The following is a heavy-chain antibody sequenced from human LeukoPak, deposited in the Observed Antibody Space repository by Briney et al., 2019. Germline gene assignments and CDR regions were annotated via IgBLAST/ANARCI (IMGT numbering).Heavy chain of an antibody. Sequence: GGSLRLSCAASGFTFSSYAMSWVRQAPGEGLEWVSAISGSGGSTYYADSVKGRFTISRDNSKNTLYLQMNSLRAEDTAVYYCAKVVGATKTYFDYWGQGTLVTVSS. D-gene: IGHD1-26*01. CDR1: GFTFSSYA. CDR2: ISGSGGST. V-gene: IGHV3-23*01. CDR3: AKVVGATKTYFDY. J-gene: IGHJ4*02.